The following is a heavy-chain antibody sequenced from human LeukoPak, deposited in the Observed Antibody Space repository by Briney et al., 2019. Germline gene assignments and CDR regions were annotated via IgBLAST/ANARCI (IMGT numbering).Heavy chain of an antibody. Sequence: GGSLRLSCVASGFTFSNYAMSWVRQGPGKGLEWVSAISDAGTDTYYADAVRGRFTISRDNSKNGLFLQMNSLRVEDTAVYYCAKDPSAFYDSSGYPKNYYFDYWGQGTLVTVSS. V-gene: IGHV3-23*01. J-gene: IGHJ4*02. CDR1: GFTFSNYA. CDR3: AKDPSAFYDSSGYPKNYYFDY. D-gene: IGHD3-22*01. CDR2: ISDAGTDT.